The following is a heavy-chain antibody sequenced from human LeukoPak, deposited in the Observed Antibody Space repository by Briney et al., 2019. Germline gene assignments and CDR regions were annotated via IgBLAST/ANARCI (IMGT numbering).Heavy chain of an antibody. D-gene: IGHD5-24*01. V-gene: IGHV1-69*04. J-gene: IGHJ4*02. Sequence: SVKVSCKASGGTFSSYAISWVRQAPGQGLEWKGRIIPIFGIANYAQKFQGRVTITADKSTSTAYMELSSLRSEDTAVYYCARAVEMATIGGNYYFDYWGQGTLVTVSS. CDR3: ARAVEMATIGGNYYFDY. CDR1: GGTFSSYA. CDR2: IIPIFGIA.